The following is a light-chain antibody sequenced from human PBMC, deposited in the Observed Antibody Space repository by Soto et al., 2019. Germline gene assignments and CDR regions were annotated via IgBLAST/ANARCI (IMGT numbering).Light chain of an antibody. CDR1: QSISSG. Sequence: DIQMTQSPSTLSASVGDRVTITCRASQSISSGLAWYQQKPGKAPKLLIYKASSLESGVPSMFSGSGSGTEFTLTISSLQPDDFATYYCQQYNSPMYTFGQGTKLQIK. J-gene: IGKJ2*01. V-gene: IGKV1-5*03. CDR3: QQYNSPMYT. CDR2: KAS.